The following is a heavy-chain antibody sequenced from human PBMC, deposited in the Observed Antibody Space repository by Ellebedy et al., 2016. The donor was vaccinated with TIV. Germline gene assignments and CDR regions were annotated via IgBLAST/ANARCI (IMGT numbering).Heavy chain of an antibody. CDR1: GGSISRSSDY. CDR3: ARPQQLVFDAFDI. Sequence: SETLSLTXTVSGGSISRSSDYWGWIRQPPGKGLEWIGSIYFSGTTYYNPSLKSRVTISIDMSKNQFSLRLTSVTAADTAVYYCARPQQLVFDAFDIWGQGTMVTVSS. D-gene: IGHD6-13*01. V-gene: IGHV4-39*01. CDR2: IYFSGTT. J-gene: IGHJ3*02.